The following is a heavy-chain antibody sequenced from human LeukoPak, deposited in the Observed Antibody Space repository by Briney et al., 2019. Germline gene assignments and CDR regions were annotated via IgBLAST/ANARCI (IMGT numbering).Heavy chain of an antibody. J-gene: IGHJ3*02. CDR3: ARDGSGSRAFDI. V-gene: IGHV4-4*07. CDR2: MYASGSN. Sequence: PSETLSLTCNVSGGSISSYYWSWIRQPAGRGLEWIGRMYASGSNNYSPSLKSRVTMSVDTSKNQLSLNLSSVTAADTAVYYCARDGSGSRAFDIWGQGTMVTVSS. CDR1: GGSISSYY. D-gene: IGHD1-26*01.